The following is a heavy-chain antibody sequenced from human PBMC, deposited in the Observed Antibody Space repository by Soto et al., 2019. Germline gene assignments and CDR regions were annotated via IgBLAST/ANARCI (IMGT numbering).Heavy chain of an antibody. V-gene: IGHV4-59*01. CDR2: IYYSGST. CDR3: ARDIMGTNYYSYGMDV. J-gene: IGHJ6*02. CDR1: GGSISSYY. Sequence: QVQLQESGPGLVKPSETLSLTCTVSGGSISSYYWSWIRQPPGKGLEWIGYIYYSGSTNYNPSLKSRVNISVDTSKNQFSLKLSSVTAADTAVYYCARDIMGTNYYSYGMDVWGQGTTVTVSS. D-gene: IGHD2-8*01.